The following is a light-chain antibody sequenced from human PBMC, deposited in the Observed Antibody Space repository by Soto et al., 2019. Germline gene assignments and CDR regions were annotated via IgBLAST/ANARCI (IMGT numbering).Light chain of an antibody. CDR2: DAS. V-gene: IGKV3-11*01. J-gene: IGKJ5*01. CDR1: QSVSSY. CDR3: QQYDNWPIT. Sequence: EIVLTQSPATLSLSPGERATLSCRASQSVSSYLAWYQQKPGQAPRLLIYDASNRATGIPARFSGSGSGTDFTLTISGLEPEDFAVYYCQQYDNWPITFGQGTRLEIK.